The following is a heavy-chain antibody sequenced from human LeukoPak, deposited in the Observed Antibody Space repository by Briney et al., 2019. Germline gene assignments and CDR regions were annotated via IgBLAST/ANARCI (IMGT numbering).Heavy chain of an antibody. V-gene: IGHV1-18*01. D-gene: IGHD4-23*01. CDR2: ISAYNGNT. J-gene: IGHJ6*03. CDR3: ARAPTVVTDGYYYMDV. CDR1: GYTLTSYG. Sequence: ASVKVSCKASGYTLTSYGISWVRQAPGQGLEWMGWISAYNGNTNYAQKLQGRVTMTTDTSTSTAYMELRSLRSDDTAVYYCARAPTVVTDGYYYMDVWGKGTTVTVSS.